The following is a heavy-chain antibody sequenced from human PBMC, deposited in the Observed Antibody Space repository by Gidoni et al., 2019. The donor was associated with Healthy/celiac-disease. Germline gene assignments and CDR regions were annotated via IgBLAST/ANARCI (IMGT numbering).Heavy chain of an antibody. Sequence: GELVEPGGGVGQPGRHLRLLWAAARSTVRSYARHGGLQPPCKAPGKGVEWVAVLSYGGSNKYYADSVKGRFTIPRDNSKNTLYLQMNSLRAEDTAVYYCAGAIMKITIAASGPGGNYFDYWGQGTLVTVSS. CDR2: LSYGGSNK. J-gene: IGHJ4*02. CDR1: RSTVRSYA. V-gene: IGHV3-30-3*01. CDR3: AGAIMKITIAASGPGGNYFDY. D-gene: IGHD6-13*01.